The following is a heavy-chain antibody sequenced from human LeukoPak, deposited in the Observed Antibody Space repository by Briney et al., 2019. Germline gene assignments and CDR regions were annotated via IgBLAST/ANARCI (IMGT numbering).Heavy chain of an antibody. CDR3: TRRALTVTDYSSGWYEDY. CDR2: ITPMFNTA. Sequence: GASVKVSCKASGGTFTSLPITWVRQAPGQGLEWVGGITPMFNTATYAQKLKGRVSITTDESTNTDCMELTSLRSEDTAVYYCTRRALTVTDYSSGWYEDYWGQGALVTVSS. J-gene: IGHJ4*02. V-gene: IGHV1-69*05. CDR1: GGTFTSLP. D-gene: IGHD6-19*01.